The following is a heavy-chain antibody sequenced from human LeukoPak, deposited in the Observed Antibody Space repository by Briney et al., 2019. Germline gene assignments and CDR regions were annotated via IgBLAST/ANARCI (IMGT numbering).Heavy chain of an antibody. V-gene: IGHV4-39*01. Sequence: PSETLSLTCTVSGGSISSSSYYWGWIRQPPGKGLEWIGSIYYSGSTYYNPSLKSRVTISVDTSKNQFSLKLSSVTAADTAVYYCANGEWELPLNYWGQGTLVTVSS. CDR2: IYYSGST. J-gene: IGHJ4*02. CDR3: ANGEWELPLNY. CDR1: GGSISSSSYY. D-gene: IGHD1-26*01.